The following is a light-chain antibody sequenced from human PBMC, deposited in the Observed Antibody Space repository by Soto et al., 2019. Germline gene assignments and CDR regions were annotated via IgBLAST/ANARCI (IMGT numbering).Light chain of an antibody. CDR3: SSYTSDRARV. Sequence: QSALTQPASVSGSPRQSITISCTGTSSDIGAFGYVSWYQQHPGKAPRLLIYEVFNRPSGVSDRFSGSKSGITASLTISGLQAEDEADYYCSSYTSDRARVFGTGTKVTVL. J-gene: IGLJ1*01. V-gene: IGLV2-14*01. CDR1: SSDIGAFGY. CDR2: EVF.